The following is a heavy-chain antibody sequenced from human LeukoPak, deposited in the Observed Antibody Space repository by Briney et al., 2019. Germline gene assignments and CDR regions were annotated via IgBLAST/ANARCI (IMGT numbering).Heavy chain of an antibody. CDR1: GGSISSGGYS. CDR2: IYHSGST. CDR3: ARVGYYDFWSGPFDY. V-gene: IGHV4-30-2*01. J-gene: IGHJ4*02. D-gene: IGHD3-3*01. Sequence: PSETPSLTCAVSGGSISSGGYSWSWIRQPPGKGLEWIGYIYHSGSTYYNPSLKSRVTISVDRSKNQFSLKLSSVTAADTAVYYCARVGYYDFWSGPFDYWGQGTLVTVSS.